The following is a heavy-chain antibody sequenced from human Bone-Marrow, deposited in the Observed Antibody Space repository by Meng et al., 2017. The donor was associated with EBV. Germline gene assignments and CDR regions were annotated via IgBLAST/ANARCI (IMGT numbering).Heavy chain of an antibody. Sequence: RHLQGSGPGLGKPWGIPPSTCTVAGGSISSSSSYWGWIRQPPGKGLEWIGSIYYSGSTYYNPSLKSRVTISVDTSKNQFSLKLSSVTAADTAVYYCAREGRYYYDSSGVDYWGQGTLVTVSS. V-gene: IGHV4-39*07. J-gene: IGHJ4*02. D-gene: IGHD3-22*01. CDR2: IYYSGST. CDR1: GGSISSSSSY. CDR3: AREGRYYYDSSGVDY.